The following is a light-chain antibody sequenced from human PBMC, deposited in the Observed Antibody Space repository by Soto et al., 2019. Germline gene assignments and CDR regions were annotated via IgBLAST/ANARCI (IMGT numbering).Light chain of an antibody. V-gene: IGKV3-20*01. CDR3: QQYDSSPLT. CDR1: QSVSSSY. Sequence: EIVLTQSPGTLSLSPGERATLSCRASQSVSSSYLAWYQQKPGQAPRLLIYGASSRATGIPDRFSGSGSGTDFTLTIIILETEDFAVYYCQQYDSSPLTFGGGTKVEIK. J-gene: IGKJ4*01. CDR2: GAS.